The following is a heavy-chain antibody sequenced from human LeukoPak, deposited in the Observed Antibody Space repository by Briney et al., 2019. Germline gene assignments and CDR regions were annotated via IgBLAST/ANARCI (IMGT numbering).Heavy chain of an antibody. CDR1: GFTFSDYY. D-gene: IGHD2-2*01. V-gene: IGHV3-11*01. J-gene: IGHJ6*02. Sequence: PGGSLRLSCAASGFTFSDYYMSWIRQAPGKGLEWVSYISSSGSTIYYADSVKGRFTISRDNAKNSLYLQMNRLRAEDTAVYYCARDQGASKADIVVVPAAYYYYYGMDVWGQGTTVTVSS. CDR3: ARDQGASKADIVVVPAAYYYYYGMDV. CDR2: ISSSGSTI.